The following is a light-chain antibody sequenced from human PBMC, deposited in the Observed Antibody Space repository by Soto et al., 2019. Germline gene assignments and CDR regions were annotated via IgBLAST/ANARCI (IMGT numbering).Light chain of an antibody. J-gene: IGKJ5*01. CDR2: DAS. CDR1: QSISSW. CDR3: QQSYRIPPT. V-gene: IGKV1-5*01. Sequence: DIQMTESPSTLSASVGDRVTITCLASQSISSWLAWYQQKPGKAPKLLIYDASSLESGVPSRFSGSGSGTEFTLTINSLQPEDFGNYFCQQSYRIPPTFGQGTRLEIK.